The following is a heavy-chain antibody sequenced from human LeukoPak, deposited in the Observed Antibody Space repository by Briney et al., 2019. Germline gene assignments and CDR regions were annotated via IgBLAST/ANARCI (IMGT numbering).Heavy chain of an antibody. CDR3: ARVRCQTYYDFWSGYYFGPSPYYYGMDV. V-gene: IGHV1-46*01. Sequence: ASVKVSCKASGYTFTSYYMHWVRQAPGQGLEWMGIINPSGGSTSHAQKFQGRVTMTRDTSTSTVYMELSSLRSEDTAVYYCARVRCQTYYDFWSGYYFGPSPYYYGMDVWAKGPRSPSP. CDR2: INPSGGST. D-gene: IGHD3-3*01. CDR1: GYTFTSYY. J-gene: IGHJ6*02.